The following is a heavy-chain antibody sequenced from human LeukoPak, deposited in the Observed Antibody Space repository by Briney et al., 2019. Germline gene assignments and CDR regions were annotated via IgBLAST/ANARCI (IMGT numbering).Heavy chain of an antibody. D-gene: IGHD2-21*02. V-gene: IGHV3-21*01. CDR1: GFNFSSYT. CDR3: ARDGRCGGDCYAS. CDR2: ISSSSSYI. J-gene: IGHJ4*02. Sequence: PGGSLRLSCAASGFNFSSYTMNWVRQAPGKGLEWVSIISSSSSYIYYADSVKGRFTISRDNAKNALYLQMNSLRVEDTAVYYCARDGRCGGDCYASWGQGTLVTVSS.